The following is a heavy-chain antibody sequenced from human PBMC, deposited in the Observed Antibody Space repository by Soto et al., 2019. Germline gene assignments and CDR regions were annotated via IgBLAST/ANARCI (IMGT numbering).Heavy chain of an antibody. CDR3: TRGGFMHAFDM. Sequence: GRPLRLPYATSGFTFSNYWRHWVRQAPGKGLVWVSRVNNDGSGTIYADSVKGRFTISRDNAKNTVYLEMNSLRAEDSALYFCTRGGFMHAFDMWGQGTTVTVSS. CDR1: GFTFSNYW. V-gene: IGHV3-74*01. J-gene: IGHJ3*02. CDR2: VNNDGSGT. D-gene: IGHD2-8*01.